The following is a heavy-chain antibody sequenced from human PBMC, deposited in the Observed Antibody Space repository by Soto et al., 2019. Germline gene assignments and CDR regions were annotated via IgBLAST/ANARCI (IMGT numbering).Heavy chain of an antibody. CDR3: ARARATIAAAAIFDC. D-gene: IGHD6-13*01. CDR2: VYRTGST. J-gene: IGHJ4*02. Sequence: QVQLQESGPGLVKPSGTLSLTCAVSGGSISTSNWWSWVRQPPGKGLEWIGEVYRTGSTNYNPSLESRLTIAVDKSKNRFSLKLLSVTAENPAVYYCARARATIAAAAIFDCWGQGTLVTVSS. CDR1: GGSISTSNW. V-gene: IGHV4-4*02.